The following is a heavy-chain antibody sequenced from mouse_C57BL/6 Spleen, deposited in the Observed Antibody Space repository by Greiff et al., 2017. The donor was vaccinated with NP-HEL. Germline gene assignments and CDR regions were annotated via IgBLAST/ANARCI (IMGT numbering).Heavy chain of an antibody. CDR1: GYTFTSYW. J-gene: IGHJ2*01. CDR3: ARSWYYFDY. V-gene: IGHV1-50*01. CDR2: IDPSESYT. Sequence: QVQLQQPGAELVKPGASVKLSCKASGYTFTSYWMQWVKQRPGQGLEWIGEIDPSESYTNYNQKFKGKATLTVDTSSSTAYMQLSSLTSEDSAVYYCARSWYYFDYWGQGTTLTVSS. D-gene: IGHD2-1*01.